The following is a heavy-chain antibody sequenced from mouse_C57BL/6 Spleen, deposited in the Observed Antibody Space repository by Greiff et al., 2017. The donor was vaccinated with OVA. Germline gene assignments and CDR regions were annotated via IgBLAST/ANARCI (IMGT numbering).Heavy chain of an antibody. V-gene: IGHV3-1*01. CDR1: GYSITSGYD. J-gene: IGHJ1*03. CDR2: ISYSGST. CDR3: ARGEQLGRRYFDV. Sequence: EVKVEESGPGMVKPSQSLSLTCTVTGYSITSGYDWHWIRHFPGNKLEWMGYISYSGSTNYNPSLKSRISITHDTSKNHFFLKLNSVTTEDTATYYCARGEQLGRRYFDVGGTGTTVTVSS. D-gene: IGHD4-1*02.